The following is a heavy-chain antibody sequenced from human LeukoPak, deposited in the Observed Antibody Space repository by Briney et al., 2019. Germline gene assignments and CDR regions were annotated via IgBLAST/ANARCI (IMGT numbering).Heavy chain of an antibody. V-gene: IGHV1-8*03. J-gene: IGHJ6*03. CDR3: ARDFTIFGVVQYYYYMDV. D-gene: IGHD3-3*01. CDR2: MNPNSGNT. CDR1: GYTFTSYD. Sequence: EASVKVSCKASGYTFTSYDINWVRQATGQGLEWMGWMNPNSGNTGYAQKFQGRVTITRNTSISTAYMELSSLRSEDTAVYYCARDFTIFGVVQYYYYMDVWGKGTTVTVSS.